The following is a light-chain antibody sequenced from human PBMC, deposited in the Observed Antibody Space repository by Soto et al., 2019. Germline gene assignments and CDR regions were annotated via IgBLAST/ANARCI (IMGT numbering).Light chain of an antibody. CDR1: SPNTGTNY. J-gene: IGLJ1*01. Sequence: QSVLTQPPSASGTPGQRVTISCSGSSPNTGTNYVYWYQHLPGTAPKLLIYRNDLRPSGVPDRFSGSRPGTSASLAISGLRSEDEADYFCSAWDDSLSGSVFGTGTKVTVL. CDR3: SAWDDSLSGSV. CDR2: RND. V-gene: IGLV1-47*01.